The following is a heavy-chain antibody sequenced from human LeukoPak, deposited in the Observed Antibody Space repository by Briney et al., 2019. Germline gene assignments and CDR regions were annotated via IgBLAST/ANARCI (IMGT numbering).Heavy chain of an antibody. D-gene: IGHD5-24*01. Sequence: GGSLRLSCAASGFTSSSYAMHWVRQAPGKGLEWVAVISYDGSNKYYADSVKGRFTISRDNSKNTLYLQMNSLRAEDTAVYYCVRGRWLQARGPSFDYWGQGTLVTVSS. CDR1: GFTSSSYA. CDR2: ISYDGSNK. CDR3: VRGRWLQARGPSFDY. J-gene: IGHJ4*02. V-gene: IGHV3-30-3*01.